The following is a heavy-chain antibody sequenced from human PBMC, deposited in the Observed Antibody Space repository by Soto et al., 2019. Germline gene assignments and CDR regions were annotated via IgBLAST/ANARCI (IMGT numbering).Heavy chain of an antibody. CDR3: ARGRMEWLLPSHFDY. Sequence: SETLSLTCAVYGGSFSGYYWSWIRQPPGKGLEWIGEINHSGSTNYNPSLKSRVTISVDTSKNQFSLKLSSVTAADTAVYYCARGRMEWLLPSHFDYWGQGTLVTVSS. J-gene: IGHJ4*02. CDR2: INHSGST. CDR1: GGSFSGYY. D-gene: IGHD3-3*01. V-gene: IGHV4-34*01.